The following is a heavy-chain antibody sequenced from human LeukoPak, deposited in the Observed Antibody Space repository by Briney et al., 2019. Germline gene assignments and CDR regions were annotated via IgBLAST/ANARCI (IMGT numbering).Heavy chain of an antibody. V-gene: IGHV3-7*01. D-gene: IGHD3-3*01. J-gene: IGHJ4*02. CDR3: ARANDFWSSYSDY. Sequence: DSVKGRFTISRDNAKNSLYLQMNSLRAADTAVYYCARANDFWSSYSDYWGQGNLVTVSS.